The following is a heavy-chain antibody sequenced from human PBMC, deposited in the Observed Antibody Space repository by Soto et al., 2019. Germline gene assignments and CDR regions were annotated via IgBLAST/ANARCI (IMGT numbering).Heavy chain of an antibody. D-gene: IGHD6-19*01. CDR2: INPSGGNT. V-gene: IGHV1-46*03. CDR1: GYTITSYG. J-gene: IGHJ4*02. Sequence: GPSVKVSCKASGYTITSYGRRWVRQAPGQGLEWMGMINPSGGNTNYAQKFQGRVTMTRDTSTSTVYMELSSLRSEDTAVYYCARVSWAVADYYFDYRGQGTLVTVSS. CDR3: ARVSWAVADYYFDY.